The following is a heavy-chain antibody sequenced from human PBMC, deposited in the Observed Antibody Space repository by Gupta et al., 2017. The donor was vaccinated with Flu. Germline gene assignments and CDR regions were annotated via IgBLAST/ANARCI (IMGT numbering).Heavy chain of an antibody. V-gene: IGHV3-23*01. J-gene: IGHJ4*02. D-gene: IGHD5-18*01. CDR3: AKWDPVDTASFEY. Sequence: EVQLLESGGGLVQPGGSLRLSCAASGFTFNNYDMSWVRQAPGKGLEWVSAISGNAGSTYFADSVKGRFTISRDNSKNTLYLQMNSLRAEDTALYYCAKWDPVDTASFEYWGQGTLVTVSS. CDR1: GFTFNNYD. CDR2: ISGNAGST.